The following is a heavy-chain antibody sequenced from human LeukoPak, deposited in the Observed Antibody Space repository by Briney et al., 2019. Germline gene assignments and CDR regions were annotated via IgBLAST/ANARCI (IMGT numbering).Heavy chain of an antibody. Sequence: PGGSLRLSCAASGFTFSSYWMTWVRQAPGKGLEWVANINQDGSDKYYVDSVKGRCTISRDNAKNSLYLQMNSLRVEDTAVYYCARDRSLGCDHWGQGTLVIVSS. V-gene: IGHV3-7*03. CDR1: GFTFSSYW. CDR2: INQDGSDK. J-gene: IGHJ4*02. D-gene: IGHD1-26*01. CDR3: ARDRSLGCDH.